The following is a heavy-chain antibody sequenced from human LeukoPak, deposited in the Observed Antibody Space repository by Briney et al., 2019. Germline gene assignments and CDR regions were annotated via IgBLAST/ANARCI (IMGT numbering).Heavy chain of an antibody. D-gene: IGHD3-10*01. CDR2: IYYSGST. V-gene: IGHV4-59*01. CDR1: GGSISSYY. CDR3: ARGGDYSGSGTYYAFDP. J-gene: IGHJ5*02. Sequence: PSETLSLTCTVSGGSISSYYWNWIRQPPGKGLEWIGYIYYSGSTNYNPSLKSRVTISVDTSKNQFSLRLSSVTAADTAVYYCARGGDYSGSGTYYAFDPWGQGTLVTVSS.